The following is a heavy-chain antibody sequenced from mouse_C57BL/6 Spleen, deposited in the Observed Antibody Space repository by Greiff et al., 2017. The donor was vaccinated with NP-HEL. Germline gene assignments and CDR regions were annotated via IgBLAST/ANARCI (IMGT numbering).Heavy chain of an antibody. J-gene: IGHJ4*01. D-gene: IGHD1-1*01. V-gene: IGHV7-3*01. CDR2: IRNKANGYTT. CDR3: ARFGSSLMDY. CDR1: GFTFTDYY. Sequence: EVKLVESGGGLVQPGGSLSLSCAASGFTFTDYYMSWVRQPPGKALEWLGFIRNKANGYTTEYSASVKGRFTISRDNSQSILYLQMNALRAEDSATYYCARFGSSLMDYWGQGTSVTVSS.